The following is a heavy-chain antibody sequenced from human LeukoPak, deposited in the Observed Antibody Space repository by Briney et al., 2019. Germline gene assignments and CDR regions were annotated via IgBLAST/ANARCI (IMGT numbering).Heavy chain of an antibody. Sequence: GGSLRLACAAAGFTFSSYEMNWVRQAPGKGLEWVSFISSSGSAIHYANSVRGRFTISRDNDKNSLYQQMSRLRAEDTAVYYCAREKLSFFDSSGYFVYWGQGTLATVS. CDR1: GFTFSSYE. CDR2: ISSSGSAI. CDR3: AREKLSFFDSSGYFVY. D-gene: IGHD3-22*01. J-gene: IGHJ4*02. V-gene: IGHV3-48*03.